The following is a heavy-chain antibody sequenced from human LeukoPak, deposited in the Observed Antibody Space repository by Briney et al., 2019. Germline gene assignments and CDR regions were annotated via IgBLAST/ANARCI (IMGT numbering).Heavy chain of an antibody. D-gene: IGHD3-16*02. CDR2: MNPNSGNT. CDR1: GYTFTSYD. Sequence: ASVKVSCEASGYTFTSYDINWVRQATGQGLEWMGWMNPNSGNTGYAQKFQGRVTMTRNTSISTAYMELSSLRSEDTAVYYCARGGYYVWESYRIEAFDIWGQGTMVTVS. V-gene: IGHV1-8*01. CDR3: ARGGYYVWESYRIEAFDI. J-gene: IGHJ3*02.